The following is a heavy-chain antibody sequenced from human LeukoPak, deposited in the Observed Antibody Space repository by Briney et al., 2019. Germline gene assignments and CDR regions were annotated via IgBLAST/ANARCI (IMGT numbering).Heavy chain of an antibody. Sequence: SETLSLTCTVSGDSISSYYWSWIRQPPGKGLEWIGYIYYSGSTKYNPSLKSRVTISADTSKNLFSLKLSSVTAADTAVYYCARFDYAYYYTDVWGKGTTVTVSS. CDR2: IYYSGST. J-gene: IGHJ6*03. V-gene: IGHV4-59*01. CDR1: GDSISSYY. D-gene: IGHD4-17*01. CDR3: ARFDYAYYYTDV.